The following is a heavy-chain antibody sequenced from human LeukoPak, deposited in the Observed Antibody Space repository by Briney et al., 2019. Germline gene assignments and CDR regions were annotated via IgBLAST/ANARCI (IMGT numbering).Heavy chain of an antibody. CDR3: PRSLTQYDCSAP. Sequence: SQTLSLTCAISGDSVSSNSVTWNWIRQSPSRGLEWLGRTYYRSTWYNDYAVSVRGRITVNPDTSKNQFSLHLNSVTPEDTAVYSCPRSLTQYDCSAPWGQGTLATVSS. D-gene: IGHD2-2*01. CDR1: GDSVSSNSVT. CDR2: TYYRSTWYN. V-gene: IGHV6-1*01. J-gene: IGHJ5*02.